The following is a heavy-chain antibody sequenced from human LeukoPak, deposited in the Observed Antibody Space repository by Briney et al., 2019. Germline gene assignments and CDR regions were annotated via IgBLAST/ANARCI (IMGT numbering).Heavy chain of an antibody. V-gene: IGHV1-18*01. Sequence: GASVKVSCKASGYTFTSYGISWVRQAPGQGLEWMGWISAYNGNTNYAQKLQGRVTMTTDTSTSTAYMELSSLRSEDTAVYYCAREWGYGCGGECFSGIQAYYGMDVWGQGTTVTVSS. J-gene: IGHJ6*02. D-gene: IGHD2-15*01. CDR1: GYTFTSYG. CDR3: AREWGYGCGGECFSGIQAYYGMDV. CDR2: ISAYNGNT.